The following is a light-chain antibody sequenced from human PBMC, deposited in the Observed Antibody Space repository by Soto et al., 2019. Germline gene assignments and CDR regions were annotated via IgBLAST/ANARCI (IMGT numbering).Light chain of an antibody. J-gene: IGKJ2*01. CDR3: QQYGGSPNT. CDR1: QSVSSTF. V-gene: IGKV3-20*01. Sequence: EIVLTQSPGTLSLSPGERATLSCRTSQSVSSTFLAWYQHKPGQAPRLLIYGASSSATGIPDRFSGSGSGTDFTLTISRLEPEDFAVYYCQQYGGSPNTFGQGTKLEIK. CDR2: GAS.